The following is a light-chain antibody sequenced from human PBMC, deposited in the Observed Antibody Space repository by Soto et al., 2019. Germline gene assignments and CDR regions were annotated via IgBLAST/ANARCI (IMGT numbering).Light chain of an antibody. J-gene: IGKJ1*01. CDR1: QSVSVNS. V-gene: IGKV3-20*01. CDR3: QQYSKSPLT. Sequence: EIVLTQSPGTLSLSPGERATLSCRASQSVSVNSLAWYQQKGGQAPRLLIYAASTRATGVPDRFSGTGSGTDFALTISRLETDDSAVYYCQQYSKSPLTFGQGTKVDIK. CDR2: AAS.